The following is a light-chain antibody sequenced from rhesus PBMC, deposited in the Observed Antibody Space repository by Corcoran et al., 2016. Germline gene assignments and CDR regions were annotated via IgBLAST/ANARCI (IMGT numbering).Light chain of an antibody. V-gene: IGKV1-21*01. Sequence: DIQMTQSPSSLSASVGDRVTITCRASQGISSWLAWYQQNPGKAPKLLIYQSSSFQNGVPSRFSGSGSGTDFTLTISSLQPEDFATYYCQHYNSAPLTFGPGTKLDIK. J-gene: IGKJ3*01. CDR3: QHYNSAPLT. CDR1: QGISSW. CDR2: QSS.